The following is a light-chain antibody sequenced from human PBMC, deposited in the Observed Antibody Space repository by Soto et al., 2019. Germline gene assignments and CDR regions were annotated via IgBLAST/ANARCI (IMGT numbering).Light chain of an antibody. Sequence: DIQMTQSPSSLSASIGDRVTITCRASQTITFYLNWYQQKPGRAPRLLIYSASSLQSGVPSRFSGSGSGTDFTLTISSLQAEDFATYYCQQSYTTPTFGQGTKVEIK. CDR2: SAS. CDR3: QQSYTTPT. J-gene: IGKJ1*01. V-gene: IGKV1-39*01. CDR1: QTITFY.